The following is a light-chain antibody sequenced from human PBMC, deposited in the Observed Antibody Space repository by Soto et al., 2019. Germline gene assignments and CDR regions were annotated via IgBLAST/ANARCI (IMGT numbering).Light chain of an antibody. CDR1: QSISDW. Sequence: DIQMTQSPSTLSASVGDRVTITCRASQSISDWLAWYQQKPGKAPKLLIYDASTLQSGVPSRFSGSGTGTEINLPISSLQPDDFATYYCQDYKRATFGQGTKLEIE. CDR3: QDYKRAT. CDR2: DAS. J-gene: IGKJ2*01. V-gene: IGKV1-5*01.